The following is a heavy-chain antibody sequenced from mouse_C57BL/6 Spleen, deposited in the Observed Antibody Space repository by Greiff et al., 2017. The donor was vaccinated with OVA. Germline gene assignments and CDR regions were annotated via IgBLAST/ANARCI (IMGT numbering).Heavy chain of an antibody. V-gene: IGHV1-52*01. Sequence: QVQLQQPGAELVRPGSSVKLSCKASGYTFTSYWMHWVKQRPIQGLEWIGNIYPSDSETHYNQKFKDKATLTVDKSSSTAYMQLSSLTSEDSAVYYCARGGNYYVSSTWFADWGQGTLVTVSA. D-gene: IGHD1-1*01. CDR2: IYPSDSET. CDR3: ARGGNYYVSSTWFAD. CDR1: GYTFTSYW. J-gene: IGHJ3*01.